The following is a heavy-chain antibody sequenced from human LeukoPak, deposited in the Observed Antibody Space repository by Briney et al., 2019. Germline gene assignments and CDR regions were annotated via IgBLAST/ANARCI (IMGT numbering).Heavy chain of an antibody. CDR1: GYTFTGYY. V-gene: IGHV1-2*02. Sequence: ASVKVSCKASGYTFTGYYFHWVRQAPGQGPEWMGWINPNSGGTKYAQKLQGRATMTRDTSISTAYMELSRLGSEDTAVYYCGRGFDISGAYSGPPDYWGQGTLVTVSS. J-gene: IGHJ4*02. CDR3: GRGFDISGAYSGPPDY. CDR2: INPNSGGT. D-gene: IGHD3-22*01.